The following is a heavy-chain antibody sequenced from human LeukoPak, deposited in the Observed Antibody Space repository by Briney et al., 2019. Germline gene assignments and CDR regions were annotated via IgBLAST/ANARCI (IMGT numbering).Heavy chain of an antibody. J-gene: IGHJ6*04. CDR1: GGPFNNYS. V-gene: IGHV4-34*01. D-gene: IGHD3-3*01. Sequence: SETLSLTCAVYGGPFNNYSWSWIRQPPGKGLEWIGEINHSGSTNYNPSLKSRVTISVDTSKNQFSLKLSSVTAADTAVYYCARSSRHYDFWSGFDYYDVWGKGTTVTVSS. CDR3: ARSSRHYDFWSGFDYYDV. CDR2: INHSGST.